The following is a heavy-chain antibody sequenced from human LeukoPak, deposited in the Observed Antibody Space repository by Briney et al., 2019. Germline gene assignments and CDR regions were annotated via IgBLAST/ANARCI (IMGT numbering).Heavy chain of an antibody. D-gene: IGHD3-10*01. Sequence: ASVKVSCKASGYTFTGYYMHWVRQAPGQGLEWMGWINPNSGGTNYAQKFQGRVTMTRDTSISTAHMELSRLRSDDTAVYYCARDPYYGSGRRYGMDVWGQGTTVTVSS. CDR3: ARDPYYGSGRRYGMDV. CDR2: INPNSGGT. J-gene: IGHJ6*02. CDR1: GYTFTGYY. V-gene: IGHV1-2*02.